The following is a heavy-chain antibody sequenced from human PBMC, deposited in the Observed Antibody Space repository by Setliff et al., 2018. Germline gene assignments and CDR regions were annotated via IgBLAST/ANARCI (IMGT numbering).Heavy chain of an antibody. D-gene: IGHD6-13*01. V-gene: IGHV4-39*07. Sequence: PSETLSLPCTVSGGAISSSSYYWGWIRQPPGKGLEWIGSIYYSGSTYYNPSLKSRVTISVDTSKNQFSLKLSSVTAADTAVYYCARVLAAAGYYYYGMDVWGQGTTVTVSS. CDR2: IYYSGST. CDR3: ARVLAAAGYYYYGMDV. J-gene: IGHJ6*02. CDR1: GGAISSSSYY.